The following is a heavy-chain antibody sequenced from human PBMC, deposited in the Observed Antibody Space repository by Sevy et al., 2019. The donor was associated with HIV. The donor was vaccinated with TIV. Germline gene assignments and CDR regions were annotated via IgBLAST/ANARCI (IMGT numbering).Heavy chain of an antibody. V-gene: IGHV1-46*01. CDR1: GYTFSNHY. J-gene: IGHJ4*02. CDR2: INPSGGST. D-gene: IGHD6-19*01. Sequence: ASVKVSCKTFGYTFSNHYIHWVRQAPGHGLEWMGVINPSGGSTNYAHWFQGRVTMTRDPSTSTFYMDLSSLRSEDTAVYYCARDRYASGDFDYWGQGTLVTVSS. CDR3: ARDRYASGDFDY.